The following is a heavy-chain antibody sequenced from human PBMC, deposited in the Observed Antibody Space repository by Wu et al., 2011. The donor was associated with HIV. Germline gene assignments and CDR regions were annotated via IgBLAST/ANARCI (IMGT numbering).Heavy chain of an antibody. Sequence: QVQVVQSGAEVKKPGASVKVSCKASGYTFTNYGITWVRQAPGQGLEWMGWISAYNGDTNYARKLQDRVTMTTDTSTSTAYMELRSLRSDDTAVYYCARDTYDFWSGYHVYFDYWGQGTLVTVSS. CDR1: GYTFTNYG. CDR3: ARDTYDFWSGYHVYFDY. J-gene: IGHJ4*02. D-gene: IGHD3-3*01. V-gene: IGHV1-18*01. CDR2: ISAYNGDT.